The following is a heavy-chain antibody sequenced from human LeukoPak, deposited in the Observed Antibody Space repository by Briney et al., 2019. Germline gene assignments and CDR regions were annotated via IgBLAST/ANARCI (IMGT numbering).Heavy chain of an antibody. V-gene: IGHV4-61*02. CDR1: GGSISSGSYY. J-gene: IGHJ5*02. Sequence: ESSQTLSLTCTVSGGSISSGSYYWSWIRQPAGKGLEWIGRIYTSGSTNYNPSLKSRVTISVDTSKNQFSLKLSSVTAADTAVYYCARDFQSIAAAGYNWFDPWGQGTLVTVSS. CDR3: ARDFQSIAAAGYNWFDP. CDR2: IYTSGST. D-gene: IGHD6-13*01.